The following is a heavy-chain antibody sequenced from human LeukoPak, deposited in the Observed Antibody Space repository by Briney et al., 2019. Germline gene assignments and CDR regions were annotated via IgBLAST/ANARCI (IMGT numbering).Heavy chain of an antibody. D-gene: IGHD6-19*01. CDR1: GYTFTSYE. CDR2: MNPNSGNT. J-gene: IGHJ4*02. CDR3: ARAHRVIAVAGGGYYFDY. Sequence: ASVKVSCKASGYTFTSYEINWVRQATGQGLEWMGRMNPNSGNTGYAQKFQDRVTMTRNTSISTAYMELSSLRSEDTAVYYCARAHRVIAVAGGGYYFDYWGQGTLVTVSS. V-gene: IGHV1-8*01.